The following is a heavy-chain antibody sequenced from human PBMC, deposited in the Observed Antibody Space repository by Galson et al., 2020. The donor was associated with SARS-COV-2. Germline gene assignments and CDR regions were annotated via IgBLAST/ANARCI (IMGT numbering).Heavy chain of an antibody. V-gene: IGHV4-59*08. Sequence: ASETLSLTCTVSGGSISPYYWRWIRQPPRNGLDCPGYIYYRGSTNYNPSLKSRLTISIDRSKNQFSLTLNSMTAADTAVYYCARFWGGFDIWGQGTMVSVSS. J-gene: IGHJ3*02. CDR3: ARFWGGFDI. D-gene: IGHD3-16*01. CDR1: GGSISPYY. CDR2: IYYRGST.